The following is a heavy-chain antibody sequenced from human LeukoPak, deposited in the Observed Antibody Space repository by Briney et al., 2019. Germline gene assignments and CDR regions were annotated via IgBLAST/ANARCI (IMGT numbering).Heavy chain of an antibody. D-gene: IGHD6-19*01. CDR3: AKDRDFQWLVRGYYFDY. Sequence: NPGGSLRLSCAVSGFTLDHYAMHWVRQAPGKGLEWVSAISGSGGSTYYADSVKGRFTISRDNSKNTLYLQMNSLRAEDTAVYYCAKDRDFQWLVRGYYFDYWGQGTLVTVSS. J-gene: IGHJ4*02. V-gene: IGHV3-23*01. CDR2: ISGSGGST. CDR1: GFTLDHYA.